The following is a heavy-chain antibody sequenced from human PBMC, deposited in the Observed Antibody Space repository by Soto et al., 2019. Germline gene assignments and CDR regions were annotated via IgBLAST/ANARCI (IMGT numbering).Heavy chain of an antibody. CDR2: IYYSGST. CDR3: AKDHDEDFGYDLDYFDY. Sequence: PSETLSLTCTVSGGSISSGGYCWSWIRQHPGKGLEWIGYIYYSGSTYYNPSLKSRVTISVDTSKNQFSLYLQMNSLRAEDTAFYYCAKDHDEDFGYDLDYFDYWGQGTLVTVSS. CDR1: GGSISSGGYC. V-gene: IGHV4-31*03. J-gene: IGHJ4*02. D-gene: IGHD5-12*01.